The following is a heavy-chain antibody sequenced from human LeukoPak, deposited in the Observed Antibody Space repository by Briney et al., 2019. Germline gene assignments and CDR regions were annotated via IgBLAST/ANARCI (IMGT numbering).Heavy chain of an antibody. V-gene: IGHV7-4-1*02. CDR2: INTNTGNP. CDR1: GYTFTSYA. D-gene: IGHD3-9*01. J-gene: IGHJ4*02. CDR3: ASSYYDILTGYYHPPFDY. Sequence: ASVKVFCKASGYTFTSYAMNWVRQAPGQGLEWMGWINTNTGNPTYAQGFTGRFVFSLDTSVSTAYLQISSLKAEDTAVYYCASSYYDILTGYYHPPFDYWGQGTLVTVSS.